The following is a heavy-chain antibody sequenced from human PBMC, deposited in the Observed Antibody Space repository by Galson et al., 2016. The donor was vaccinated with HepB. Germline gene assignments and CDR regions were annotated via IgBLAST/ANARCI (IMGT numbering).Heavy chain of an antibody. D-gene: IGHD3-22*01. V-gene: IGHV4-59*01. Sequence: SETLSLTCSVSDEINNYPWSWIRQPPGKGLEWIGFISHSGTTNYNPSLKSRVTISLDTSKKKFSLILTSVTAADTAVYYCARTRSAYYYALDVWGQGTMLTVSS. CDR3: ARTRSAYYYALDV. CDR2: ISHSGTT. CDR1: DEINNYP. J-gene: IGHJ3*01.